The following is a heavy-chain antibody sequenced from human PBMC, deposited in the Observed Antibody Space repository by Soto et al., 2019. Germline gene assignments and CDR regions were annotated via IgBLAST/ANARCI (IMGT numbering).Heavy chain of an antibody. D-gene: IGHD3-22*01. CDR1: GGSISSGGYY. CDR2: IYYSGST. J-gene: IGHJ5*02. Sequence: NPSETLSLTCTVSGGSISSGGYYWNWIRQHPGKGLEWIGYIYYSGSTYYNPSLKSRVTISVDTSKNQFSLKLSSVTAADTAVYYCARGPDYYDSSGYSNWFDPWGQGTLVTVSS. V-gene: IGHV4-31*03. CDR3: ARGPDYYDSSGYSNWFDP.